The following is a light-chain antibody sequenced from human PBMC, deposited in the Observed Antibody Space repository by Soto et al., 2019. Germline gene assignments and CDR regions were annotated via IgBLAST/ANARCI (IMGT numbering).Light chain of an antibody. Sequence: QSALTQPPSASGSPGQSVAISCTGTSSDVGAYNYVSWYQQHPGKAPKLIIYEVNKRPSGVPDRFSGSKSGNTASLTVSGLQVEDEADYYCSSYAGSGVFGGGTKLTVL. CDR3: SSYAGSGV. CDR2: EVN. J-gene: IGLJ3*02. V-gene: IGLV2-8*01. CDR1: SSDVGAYNY.